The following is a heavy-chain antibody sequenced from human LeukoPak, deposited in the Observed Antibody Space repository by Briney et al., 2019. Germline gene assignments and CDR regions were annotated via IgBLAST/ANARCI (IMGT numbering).Heavy chain of an antibody. CDR2: IDPSDSYT. CDR3: ARHRGYDGWFDP. D-gene: IGHD5-12*01. CDR1: GYSFTTYW. J-gene: IGHJ5*02. V-gene: IGHV5-10-1*01. Sequence: GESLKISCKGSGYSFTTYWISWVRQLPGKGLEWMGRIDPSDSYTNYSPSFQGHVTISADKSINTAYLQWSSLKASDTAMYYCARHRGYDGWFDPWGQGTLVTVSS.